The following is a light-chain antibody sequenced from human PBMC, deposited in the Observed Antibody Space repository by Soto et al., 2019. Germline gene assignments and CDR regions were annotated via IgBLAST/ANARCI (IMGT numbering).Light chain of an antibody. V-gene: IGKV2-30*02. Sequence: DVVMTQSPLSLPVTLGQPASISCRSSQSLVHSDGNTYLSWLQXRQGQSPRGXIYVVSDRDSGVPDRFSGSGSGTDVTMKISRVEAEDVGVYYCTQATHWPWTFGKGTKVDIK. J-gene: IGKJ1*01. CDR2: VVS. CDR3: TQATHWPWT. CDR1: QSLVHSDGNTY.